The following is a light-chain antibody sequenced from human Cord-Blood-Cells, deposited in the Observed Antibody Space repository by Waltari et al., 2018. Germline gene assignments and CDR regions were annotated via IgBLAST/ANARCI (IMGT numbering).Light chain of an antibody. V-gene: IGKV1-39*01. CDR3: QQSYSTPPT. Sequence: DIQMTQSPSSLSGSVGDRVTITCRASQSISSYFNWYQPNPGKAPKLLVFAASSLQSGVPARFSASGCGTDFTHTASNLQPEDLATYYCQQSYSTPPTFGQGTKVEIK. CDR2: AAS. CDR1: QSISSY. J-gene: IGKJ1*01.